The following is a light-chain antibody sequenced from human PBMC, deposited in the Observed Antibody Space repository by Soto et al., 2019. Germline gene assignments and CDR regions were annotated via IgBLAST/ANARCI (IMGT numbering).Light chain of an antibody. Sequence: QSVLTQPPSASGTPGQRVTISCSGSSSNIGSNYAYWYQQLPGTAPKLLIYRNDQRPSGVPDRFSGSKSGTSASLAISGLRSEDEAAYFCATWDDSLSGLVIGGGPKLTVL. CDR1: SSNIGSNY. CDR3: ATWDDSLSGLV. CDR2: RND. J-gene: IGLJ2*01. V-gene: IGLV1-47*01.